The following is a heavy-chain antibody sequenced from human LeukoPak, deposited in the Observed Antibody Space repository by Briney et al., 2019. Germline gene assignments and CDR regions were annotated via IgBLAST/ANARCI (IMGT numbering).Heavy chain of an antibody. V-gene: IGHV1-18*01. CDR2: ISGYNGNT. Sequence: ASVKVSCKASGCTFTGYGITWVRQAPGQGLEWMGWISGYNGNTNYAQKLQGRLTMTTDTSTSIAYMELRSLRSDDTAVYFCARGRYYFDYWGQGTLVTVSS. J-gene: IGHJ4*02. CDR1: GCTFTGYG. CDR3: ARGRYYFDY.